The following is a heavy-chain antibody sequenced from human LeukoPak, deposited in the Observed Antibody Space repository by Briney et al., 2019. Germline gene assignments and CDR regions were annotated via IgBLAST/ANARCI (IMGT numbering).Heavy chain of an antibody. D-gene: IGHD2-15*01. V-gene: IGHV3-7*01. CDR1: GFTFSSFW. Sequence: GGSLRLSCAVSGFTFSSFWMSWVRQVPGKGLEWVANINQDGSEKNYVDSVKGRFIISRDNAENSLSLQMNSLRAEDTAVYYCARGAYCSGGSCYVYWGQGTLVTVSS. CDR2: INQDGSEK. J-gene: IGHJ4*01. CDR3: ARGAYCSGGSCYVY.